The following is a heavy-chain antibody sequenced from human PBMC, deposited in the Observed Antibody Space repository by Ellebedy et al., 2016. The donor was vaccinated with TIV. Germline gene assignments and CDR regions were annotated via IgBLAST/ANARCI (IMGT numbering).Heavy chain of an antibody. V-gene: IGHV4-39*02. CDR3: GWDCSSTSCRGGY. J-gene: IGHJ4*02. Sequence: MPSETLSLTCTVSGGSISSSPDHWGWILQPPGKGLEWIGSISYSWGTYYSPSLKSRVTISVDTSKNHFSLKLSSVTAADTAVYYCGWDCSSTSCRGGYWGRGTLVTVSS. CDR1: GGSISSSPDH. D-gene: IGHD2-2*01. CDR2: ISYSWGT.